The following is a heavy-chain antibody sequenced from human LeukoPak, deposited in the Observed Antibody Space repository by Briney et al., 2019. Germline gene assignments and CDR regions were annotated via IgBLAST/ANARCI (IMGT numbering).Heavy chain of an antibody. Sequence: SQTLSLTCTVSGGSISSGGYYWSWIRQHPGKGLEWIGYFYYSGSTYYNPSLKSRVTISVDTSKNQFSLKLSSVTAADTAVYYCQTSPSIAVYYYFDYWGQGTLVTVSS. V-gene: IGHV4-31*08. CDR1: GGSISSGGYY. J-gene: IGHJ4*02. D-gene: IGHD6-19*01. CDR2: FYYSGST. CDR3: QTSPSIAVYYYFDY.